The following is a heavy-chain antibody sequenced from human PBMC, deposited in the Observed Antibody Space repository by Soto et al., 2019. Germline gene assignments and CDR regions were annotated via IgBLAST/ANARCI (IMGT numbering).Heavy chain of an antibody. CDR3: ARIGSSSRGGPFDY. D-gene: IGHD6-13*01. CDR2: ISYDGSNK. CDR1: GFTFSDSA. V-gene: IGHV3-30-3*01. Sequence: GGSLRLSCAASGFTFSDSAMHWVRQAPGKGLEWVAVISYDGSNKYYADSVKGRFTISRDNSKNTLYLQMNSLRAEDTAVYYCARIGSSSRGGPFDYWGQGTLVTVSS. J-gene: IGHJ4*02.